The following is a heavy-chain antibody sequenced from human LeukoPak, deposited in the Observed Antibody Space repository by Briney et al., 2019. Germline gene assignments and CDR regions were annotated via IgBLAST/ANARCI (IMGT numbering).Heavy chain of an antibody. D-gene: IGHD1-20*01. CDR2: INHSGST. CDR3: ARQLYNWNDPRWFDP. CDR1: GGSFSGYY. V-gene: IGHV4-34*01. Sequence: SETLSLTCAVYGGSFSGYYWSWIRQPPGKGLEWIGEINHSGSTNYNPSLKSRVTISVDTSKNQFSLKLSSVTAADTAVYYCARQLYNWNDPRWFDPWGQGTLGTVSS. J-gene: IGHJ5*02.